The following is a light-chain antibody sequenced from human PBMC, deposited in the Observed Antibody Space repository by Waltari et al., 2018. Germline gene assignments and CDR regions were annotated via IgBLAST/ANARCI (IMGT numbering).Light chain of an antibody. CDR2: DVT. CDR3: CSYAGIYSFNVV. V-gene: IGLV2-11*01. CDR1: SSDIGGYDY. J-gene: IGLJ2*01. Sequence: QSALPQPRSVSGSPGQSVTIPCAGTSSDIGGYDYVSWYQHLPGKAPKLLISDVTARPSGVRDRLAGSKSRNTASLTLSGLQPDDEANYYCCSYAGIYSFNVVFGGETNLAVL.